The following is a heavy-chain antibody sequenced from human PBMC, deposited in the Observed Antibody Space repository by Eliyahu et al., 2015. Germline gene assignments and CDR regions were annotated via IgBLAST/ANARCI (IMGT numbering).Heavy chain of an antibody. Sequence: QVQLVQSGAEVKKPGSSVRVSXXASGGTFSTFAIXWVRQAPGQGLEWVGGITPIFGTAKYAQKXQGRVTITXDESTSTAYMELSSLRSEDTAVYYCAREAGYSYGFYSLYWGQGTLVTVSS. CDR1: GGTFSTFA. D-gene: IGHD5-18*01. CDR2: ITPIFGTA. V-gene: IGHV1-69*01. J-gene: IGHJ4*02. CDR3: AREAGYSYGFYSLY.